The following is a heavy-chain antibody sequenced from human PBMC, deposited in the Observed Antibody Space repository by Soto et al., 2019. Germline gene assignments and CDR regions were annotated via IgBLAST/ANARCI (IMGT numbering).Heavy chain of an antibody. D-gene: IGHD3-3*01. CDR1: GFTFSSYA. CDR2: ISGRGGDT. V-gene: IGHV3-23*01. CDR3: AKHDASVYFEFWSGPFDY. Sequence: EVQLLDSGGGLVQPGGPLRLSCVASGFTFSSYAMSWVRQAPGKGLEWVSSISGRGGDTHYAGSVKGRFTIARDKSRSALYLQMNGLRAEDTAVYYCAKHDASVYFEFWSGPFDYWGQVPLVTVSS. J-gene: IGHJ4*02.